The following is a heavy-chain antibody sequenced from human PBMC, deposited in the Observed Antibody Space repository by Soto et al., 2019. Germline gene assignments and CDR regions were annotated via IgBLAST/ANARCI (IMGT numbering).Heavy chain of an antibody. CDR2: IYYSGST. V-gene: IGHV4-59*01. J-gene: IGHJ5*02. CDR3: ARASKVPRDGYVNWFDP. Sequence: SSRPSLTCTVSGGSISSYYWSWIRQPPGKGLEWIGYIYYSGSTNYNPSLKSRVTISVDTSKNQFSLKLSSVTAADTAVYYCARASKVPRDGYVNWFDPWGQGTLVTVSS. CDR1: GGSISSYY. D-gene: IGHD5-12*01.